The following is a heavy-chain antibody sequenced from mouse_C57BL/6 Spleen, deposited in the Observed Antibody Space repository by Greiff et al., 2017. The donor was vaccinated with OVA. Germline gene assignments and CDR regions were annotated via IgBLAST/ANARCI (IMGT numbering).Heavy chain of an antibody. Sequence: QVQLQQPGTELVKPGASVKLSCKASGYTFTSYWMHWVKQRPGPGLEWIGNINPSNGGTNYNEKFKSKATLTVDKSSSTAYMQLSSLTSEDSVVYYCARCPYYYGSSWFAYWGQGTLVTVSA. CDR3: ARCPYYYGSSWFAY. D-gene: IGHD1-1*01. CDR1: GYTFTSYW. CDR2: INPSNGGT. J-gene: IGHJ3*01. V-gene: IGHV1-53*01.